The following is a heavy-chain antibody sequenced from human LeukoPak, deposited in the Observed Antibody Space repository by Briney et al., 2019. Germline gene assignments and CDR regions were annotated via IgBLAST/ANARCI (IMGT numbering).Heavy chain of an antibody. Sequence: ASVKVSCKVSGYTLTELSMHWVRQAPGKGLEWMGGFDPEDGETIYAQEFQGRVTMTEDTSTDTAYMELSSLRSEDTAVYYCATDTSTIAARPSHYYYYYGMDVWGQGTMVTVSS. V-gene: IGHV1-24*01. CDR3: ATDTSTIAARPSHYYYYYGMDV. D-gene: IGHD6-6*01. CDR1: GYTLTELS. CDR2: FDPEDGET. J-gene: IGHJ6*02.